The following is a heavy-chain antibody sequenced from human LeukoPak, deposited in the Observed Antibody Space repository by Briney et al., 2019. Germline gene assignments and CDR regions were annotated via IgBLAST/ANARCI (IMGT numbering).Heavy chain of an antibody. CDR3: AAVETLYDSSGYYFPEAFDI. CDR2: IVVGSGNT. Sequence: ASVKVSCKASGFTFTSSAMQWVRQARGQRLEWIGWIVVGSGNTNYAQKFQERVTITRDMSTSTAYMELSSLRSEDTAVYYCAAVETLYDSSGYYFPEAFDIWGQGTMVTVSS. J-gene: IGHJ3*02. D-gene: IGHD3-22*01. V-gene: IGHV1-58*02. CDR1: GFTFTSSA.